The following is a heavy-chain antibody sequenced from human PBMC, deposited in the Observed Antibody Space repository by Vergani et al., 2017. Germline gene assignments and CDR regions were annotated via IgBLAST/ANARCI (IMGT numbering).Heavy chain of an antibody. Sequence: QITLKESGPTLVKPTQTLTLTCTFSGFSLSTSGVGVGWIRQPPGKALEWLALIYWDDDKSYSPSLKSRLTITKDTSKNQLVLTMTNMDPVDTATYYCAHRRGIVVVSDNWFDPWGQGTLVTVSS. D-gene: IGHD3-22*01. CDR2: IYWDDDK. CDR3: AHRRGIVVVSDNWFDP. V-gene: IGHV2-5*02. CDR1: GFSLSTSGVG. J-gene: IGHJ5*02.